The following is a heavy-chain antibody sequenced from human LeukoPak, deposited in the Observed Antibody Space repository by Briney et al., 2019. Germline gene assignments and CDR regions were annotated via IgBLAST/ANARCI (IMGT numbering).Heavy chain of an antibody. CDR1: GFTFSSYW. V-gene: IGHV3-21*01. J-gene: IGHJ4*02. CDR3: ARDRVITFGGVIAPFDY. Sequence: GGSLRLSCAASGFTFSSYWMSWVRQAPGKGLEWVSSISSSSSYIYYADSVKGRFTISRDNAKNSLYLQMNSLRAEDTAVYYCARDRVITFGGVIAPFDYWGQGTLVTVSS. CDR2: ISSSSSYI. D-gene: IGHD3-16*02.